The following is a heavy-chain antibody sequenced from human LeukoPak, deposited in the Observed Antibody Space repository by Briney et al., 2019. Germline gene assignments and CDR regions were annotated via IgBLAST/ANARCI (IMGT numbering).Heavy chain of an antibody. V-gene: IGHV3-74*01. CDR2: INSDGSST. CDR3: ARDRVPLLWFGELSAGGFDY. Sequence: PGGSLRLSCAASGFTFSSYWMHWVRHAPGKGLVWVSRINSDGSSTSYADSVKGRFTISRDNAKNTLYLQMNSLRAEDTAVYYCARDRVPLLWFGELSAGGFDYWGQGTLVTVSS. D-gene: IGHD3-10*01. J-gene: IGHJ4*02. CDR1: GFTFSSYW.